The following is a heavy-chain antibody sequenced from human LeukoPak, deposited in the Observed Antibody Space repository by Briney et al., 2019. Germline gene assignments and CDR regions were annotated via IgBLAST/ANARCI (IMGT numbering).Heavy chain of an antibody. CDR1: GFTFSSYW. J-gene: IGHJ4*02. CDR3: ARDDSSSWYGYAY. D-gene: IGHD6-13*01. CDR2: INSDGSST. Sequence: DPGGSLRLSCAASGFTFSSYWMHWVRQAPWKGLVWVSRINSDGSSTSYADSVKGRFTISRDNAKNTLYLQMNSLRAEDTAVYYCARDDSSSWYGYAYWGQGTLVTVSS. V-gene: IGHV3-74*01.